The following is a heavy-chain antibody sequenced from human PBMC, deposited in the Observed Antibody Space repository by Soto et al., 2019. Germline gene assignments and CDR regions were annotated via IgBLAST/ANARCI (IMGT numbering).Heavy chain of an antibody. J-gene: IGHJ4*02. D-gene: IGHD4-17*01. V-gene: IGHV3-23*01. CDR3: AKDRTPSPTVTKRPDY. CDR2: ISGSGGST. CDR1: GFTFSSYA. Sequence: GGSLRLSCAASGFTFSSYAMSWVRQAPGKGLEWVSAISGSGGSTYYADSVKGRFTISRDNSKNTLYLQMNSLRAEDTAVYYCAKDRTPSPTVTKRPDYWGQGTLVTVSS.